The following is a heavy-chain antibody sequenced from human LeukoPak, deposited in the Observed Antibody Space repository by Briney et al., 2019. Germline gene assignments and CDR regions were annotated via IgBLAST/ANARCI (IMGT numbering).Heavy chain of an antibody. CDR3: AVDYGGKSGAFDI. Sequence: GGSLRLSCAVSGFTFSSYDMHWVRQAPGKGLEWVTLISYDGGNKYYGDSVKGRFTISRDNSKNTLYLQMTSLRAEDTAVYYCAVDYGGKSGAFDIWGQGTMVTVSS. V-gene: IGHV3-30*03. D-gene: IGHD4-23*01. CDR2: ISYDGGNK. J-gene: IGHJ3*02. CDR1: GFTFSSYD.